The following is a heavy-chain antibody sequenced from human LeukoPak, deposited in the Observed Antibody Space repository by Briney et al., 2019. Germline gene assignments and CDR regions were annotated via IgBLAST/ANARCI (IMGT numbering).Heavy chain of an antibody. CDR1: GGTFSSYA. CDR3: ATGITMIVVVPAYFDY. V-gene: IGHV1-69*01. D-gene: IGHD3-22*01. CDR2: IIPIFGTA. Sequence: ASVKVSCKASGGTFSSYAISWVRQAPGQGLEWMGGIIPIFGTANYAQKFQGRVTITADESTSTAYMELSSLRSEDTAVYYRATGITMIVVVPAYFDYWGQGTLVTVSS. J-gene: IGHJ4*02.